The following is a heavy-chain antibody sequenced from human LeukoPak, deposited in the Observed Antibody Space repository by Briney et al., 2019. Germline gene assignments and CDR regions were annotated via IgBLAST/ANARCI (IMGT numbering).Heavy chain of an antibody. CDR3: ARETGIGYCSSTSCPRGYNWFDP. V-gene: IGHV4-61*01. Sequence: SETLSLTCTVSGGSVSSGSYYWSWIRQPPGKGLEWIWYIYYSGSTNYNPSLKSRVTISVDTSKNQFSLKLSSVTAADTAVYYCARETGIGYCSSTSCPRGYNWFDPWGQGTLVTVSS. D-gene: IGHD2-2*01. CDR1: GGSVSSGSYY. CDR2: IYYSGST. J-gene: IGHJ5*02.